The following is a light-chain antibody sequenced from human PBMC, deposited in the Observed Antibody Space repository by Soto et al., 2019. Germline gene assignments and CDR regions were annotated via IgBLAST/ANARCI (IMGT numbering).Light chain of an antibody. CDR1: QSVLHSSNNKNY. V-gene: IGKV4-1*01. CDR2: WAS. Sequence: DIVMTQSPDSLAVSLGERATINCKSSQSVLHSSNNKNYLAWYQQKPGQPPKLLIYWASTRQSGVPDRFSGSGSGTDFTLTISNLQAEDVAVYYCQQCYGSPRTFGQGTKVEIK. J-gene: IGKJ1*01. CDR3: QQCYGSPRT.